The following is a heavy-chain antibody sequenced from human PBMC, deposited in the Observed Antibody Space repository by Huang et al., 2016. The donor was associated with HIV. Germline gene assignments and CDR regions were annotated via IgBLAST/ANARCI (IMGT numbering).Heavy chain of an antibody. CDR3: ATVDYYDTSGPQRGYFDN. D-gene: IGHD3-22*01. CDR2: SIPTRGTA. V-gene: IGHV1-69*01. CDR1: GGSFRNFA. J-gene: IGHJ4*02. Sequence: QVQLVQSGAEVKKPGSSVKVSCKASGGSFRNFAIGWVRQAPGQGLEGRGGSIPTRGTANYAQKFQGRVTIIADESTSTAYMELSSLRSEDTAVYYCATVDYYDTSGPQRGYFDNWGQGTLVTVSS.